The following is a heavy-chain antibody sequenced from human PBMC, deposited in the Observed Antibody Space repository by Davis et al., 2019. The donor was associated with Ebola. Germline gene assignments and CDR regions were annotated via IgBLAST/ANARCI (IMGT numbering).Heavy chain of an antibody. J-gene: IGHJ5*02. V-gene: IGHV4-34*01. CDR1: GGSFSGYY. CDR2: INDRGSI. CDR3: ARDVVVVAATDWFDP. Sequence: MPSETLSLTCAVSGGSFSGYYWTWIRQPPGKGLEWIGEINDRGSINYNPSLKSRVTMSVDTSKNQFSLKLGSVTAADTAVYYCARDVVVVAATDWFDPWGQGTLVTVSS. D-gene: IGHD2-15*01.